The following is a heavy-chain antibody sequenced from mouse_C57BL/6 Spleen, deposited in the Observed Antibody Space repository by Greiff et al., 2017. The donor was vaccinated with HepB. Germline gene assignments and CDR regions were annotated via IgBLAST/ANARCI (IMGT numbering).Heavy chain of an antibody. D-gene: IGHD1-1*01. CDR2: IYPRSGNT. Sequence: QVQLQQSGAELARPGASVKLSCKASGYTFTSYGISWVKQRTGQGLEWIGEIYPRSGNTYYNEKFKGKATLTADKSSSTAYMELRSLTSEDSAGYFCAREKYYYGGDYWGQGTPLTVSS. V-gene: IGHV1-81*01. J-gene: IGHJ2*01. CDR3: AREKYYYGGDY. CDR1: GYTFTSYG.